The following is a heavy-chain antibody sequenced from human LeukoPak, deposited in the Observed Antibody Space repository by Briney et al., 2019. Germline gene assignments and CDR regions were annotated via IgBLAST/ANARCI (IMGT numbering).Heavy chain of an antibody. CDR2: IRYDGSNK. Sequence: GGSLRLSCGASGFIFDTHDMHWVRQAPGKGLEWVAFIRYDGSNKYYADSVKGRFTISRDNSKNTLYLQMNSLRAEDTAVYYCAKEYYYGSGSYYNRERYYYYYMDVWGKGTTVTISS. V-gene: IGHV3-30*02. D-gene: IGHD3-10*01. CDR1: GFIFDTHD. CDR3: AKEYYYGSGSYYNRERYYYYYMDV. J-gene: IGHJ6*03.